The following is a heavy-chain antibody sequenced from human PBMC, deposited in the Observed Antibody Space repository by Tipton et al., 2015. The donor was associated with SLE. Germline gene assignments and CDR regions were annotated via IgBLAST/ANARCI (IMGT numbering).Heavy chain of an antibody. D-gene: IGHD3-9*01. CDR3: ARGKRHYDVLTGYYSKPHYFDF. V-gene: IGHV4-59*11. CDR2: IYYSGST. J-gene: IGHJ4*02. Sequence: TLSLTCTVSGDSINSHYWSWIRQPPGKGLEWIGYIYYSGSTNYNPSLKTRVSISLDTSRNLFSLNLSSVTAADTAVYYCARGKRHYDVLTGYYSKPHYFDFWGQGTVVAVSP. CDR1: GDSINSHY.